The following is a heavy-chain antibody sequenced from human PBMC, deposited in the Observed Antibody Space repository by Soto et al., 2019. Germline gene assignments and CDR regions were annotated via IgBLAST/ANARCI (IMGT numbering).Heavy chain of an antibody. CDR1: GFSLSKPRLG. D-gene: IGHD6-19*01. J-gene: IGHJ4*02. V-gene: IGHV2-26*01. Sequence: QVTLKESGPVLVKPTETLTLTCTVSGFSLSKPRLGVSWIRQPPGKALEWLAHIFSSDEKSYSTSLRTRLTSSRDTAKSQVVLTMTNMDPVDTATYYCARIPSYSSGWYFDYWGQGALVTVSS. CDR3: ARIPSYSSGWYFDY. CDR2: IFSSDEK.